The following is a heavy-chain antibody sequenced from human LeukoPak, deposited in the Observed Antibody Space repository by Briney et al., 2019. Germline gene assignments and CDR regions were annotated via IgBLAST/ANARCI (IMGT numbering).Heavy chain of an antibody. J-gene: IGHJ4*02. CDR1: GDCVSSKNGA. D-gene: IGHD6-19*01. CDR3: ARDFGTTGWHTFDY. CDR2: TYYRSKWYN. V-gene: IGHV6-1*01. Sequence: SQTLSLTSVVSGDCVSSKNGAWNWIRQSPSRGLEWLGRTYYRSKWYNDYAESMEGRMTISQDTSKNQYSLHLNSVTPDDTAVYYCARDFGTTGWHTFDYWGQGTLVTVSS.